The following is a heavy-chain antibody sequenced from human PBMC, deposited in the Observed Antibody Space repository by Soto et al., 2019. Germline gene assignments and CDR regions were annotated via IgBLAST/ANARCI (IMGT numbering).Heavy chain of an antibody. D-gene: IGHD3-10*01. CDR2: INHSGST. J-gene: IGHJ4*02. CDR1: GGSFSGYY. CDR3: ARHNYGSGSTYFDY. V-gene: IGHV4-34*01. Sequence: SETLSLTCAVYGGSFSGYYWTWIRQPPGTGLEWIGEINHSGSTNYNPSLKSRVTISVVTSKNQFSLKLNSMTAVDTAVYYCARHNYGSGSTYFDYWGQGTLVTVSS.